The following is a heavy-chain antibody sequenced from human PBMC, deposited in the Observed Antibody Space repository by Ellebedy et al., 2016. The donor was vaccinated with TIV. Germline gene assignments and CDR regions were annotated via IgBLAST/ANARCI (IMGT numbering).Heavy chain of an antibody. CDR3: ASSPSGYEIPY. CDR2: IYHSGST. D-gene: IGHD5-12*01. Sequence: SETLSLTXNVSGGTISSTNYYWDWIRQSPGKGLEWIGSIYHSGSTYYNPSLKSRLTISLDTTKNQFSLRLDSVTAADTAVYYCASSPSGYEIPYWGQGTLVTVSS. CDR1: GGTISSTNYY. V-gene: IGHV4-39*07. J-gene: IGHJ4*02.